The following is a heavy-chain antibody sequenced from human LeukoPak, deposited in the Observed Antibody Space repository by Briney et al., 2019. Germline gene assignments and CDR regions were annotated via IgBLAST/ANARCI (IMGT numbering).Heavy chain of an antibody. CDR1: GGSISSSSYY. CDR2: IYYSGST. CDR3: ARGRGYCSGGSCYHNGGDDY. D-gene: IGHD2-15*01. V-gene: IGHV4-39*07. Sequence: PSETLSLTCTVSGGSISSSSYYGGWIRQPPGKGLEWIGSIYYSGSTYYNPSLKSRVTISVDTSKNQFSLKLSSVTAANTAVYYCARGRGYCSGGSCYHNGGDDYWGQGTLVTVSS. J-gene: IGHJ4*02.